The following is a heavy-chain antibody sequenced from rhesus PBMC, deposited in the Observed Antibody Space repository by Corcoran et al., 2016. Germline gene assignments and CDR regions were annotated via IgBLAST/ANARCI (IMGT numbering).Heavy chain of an antibody. CDR3: ARRMAGTADWYFDI. CDR1: GGSISGYYS. D-gene: IGHD1-20*01. V-gene: IGHV4-143*01. CDR2: IYGNSAST. J-gene: IGHJ2*01. Sequence: QVQLQESGPGLVKPSETLSLTCTVSGGSISGYYSWSWIRQPPGKGLEWIGGIYGNSASTYYNPSLKSRVTSSKDTSKNQFSLKLSSVTAADTAVYYCARRMAGTADWYFDIWGPGTPITISS.